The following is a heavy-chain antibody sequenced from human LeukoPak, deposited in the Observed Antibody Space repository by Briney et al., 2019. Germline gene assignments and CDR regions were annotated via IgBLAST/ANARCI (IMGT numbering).Heavy chain of an antibody. D-gene: IGHD5-18*01. CDR1: GYTFTTFY. V-gene: IGHV1-46*01. J-gene: IGHJ4*02. CDR2: INPSGGST. CDR3: ASARGSNYGSLGD. Sequence: ASVKVSCKASGYTFTTFYIHWVRQAPGQGLEWMGIINPSGGSTGYAQMFQGRVTMTRDTSTSTVYMELSSLRSEDTAVYYCASARGSNYGSLGDWGQGTLVTVSS.